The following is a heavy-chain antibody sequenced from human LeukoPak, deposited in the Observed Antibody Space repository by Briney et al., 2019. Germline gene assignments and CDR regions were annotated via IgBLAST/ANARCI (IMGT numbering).Heavy chain of an antibody. CDR1: GFSFNNYA. V-gene: IGHV3-23*01. Sequence: GSLRLSCAASGFSFNNYAMSWVRQAPGKGLEWISAITDSGGDTYHADSVKGRFTISRDNSKNTLYLQMNSLRVDDSAVYHCAKGGQSSRPYYFDFWGPGTLVTVSS. CDR2: ITDSGGDT. CDR3: AKGGQSSRPYYFDF. D-gene: IGHD3-10*01. J-gene: IGHJ4*02.